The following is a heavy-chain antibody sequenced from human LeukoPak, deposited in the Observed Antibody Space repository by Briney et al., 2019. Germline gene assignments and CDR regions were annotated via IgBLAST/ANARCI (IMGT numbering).Heavy chain of an antibody. CDR1: GFTFSSYW. D-gene: IGHD3-22*01. Sequence: GGSLRLSCAASGFTFSSYWMHWVRQAPGKGLVWVSRINSDGSSTSYADSVKGRFTISRDNSKNTLYLQMNSLRAEDTAVYYCAREFDYDSYYYGMDVWGQGTTVTVSS. CDR2: INSDGSST. J-gene: IGHJ6*02. V-gene: IGHV3-74*01. CDR3: AREFDYDSYYYGMDV.